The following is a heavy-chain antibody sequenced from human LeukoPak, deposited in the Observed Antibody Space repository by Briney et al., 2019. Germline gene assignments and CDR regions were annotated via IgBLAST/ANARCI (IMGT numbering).Heavy chain of an antibody. CDR1: GGSISSYY. D-gene: IGHD6-13*01. Sequence: SETLSLTCTVSGGSISSYYWSWIRQPPGKGLEWIGYISYSGSTNYNPSLKSRVTISVDTSKNQFSLKLSSVTAADTAVYYCARHNRKHSIAAAGLDYWGQGTLVTVSS. CDR3: ARHNRKHSIAAAGLDY. J-gene: IGHJ4*02. CDR2: ISYSGST. V-gene: IGHV4-59*08.